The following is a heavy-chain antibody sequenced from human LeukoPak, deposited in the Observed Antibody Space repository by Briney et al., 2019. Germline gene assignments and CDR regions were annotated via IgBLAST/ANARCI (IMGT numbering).Heavy chain of an antibody. V-gene: IGHV3-11*01. Sequence: KPGGSLRLSCEASGFTFSDYYINWIRQAPGRGLEWIAYITGSGTSVYYADSVKGRFSVSRDNAANSVFLQMDSLRVDDSAVYFCTRDPGYSDTWGQGTLVTVSS. J-gene: IGHJ5*02. CDR2: ITGSGTSV. CDR1: GFTFSDYY. D-gene: IGHD5-18*01. CDR3: TRDPGYSDT.